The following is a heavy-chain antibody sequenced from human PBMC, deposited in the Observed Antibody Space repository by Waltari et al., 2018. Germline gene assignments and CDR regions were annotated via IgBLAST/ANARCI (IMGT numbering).Heavy chain of an antibody. Sequence: QVQLVQSGAEVKKPGASVKVSCKVSGYTLTELSMHWVRQAPGKGLEGMGGLEPEDGETIYEQKFQGRVTMTEDTSTDTAYMELSSLRSEDTAVYYCATILRFGELWAALDYWGQGTLVTVSS. CDR3: ATILRFGELWAALDY. J-gene: IGHJ4*02. CDR1: GYTLTELS. V-gene: IGHV1-24*01. D-gene: IGHD3-10*01. CDR2: LEPEDGET.